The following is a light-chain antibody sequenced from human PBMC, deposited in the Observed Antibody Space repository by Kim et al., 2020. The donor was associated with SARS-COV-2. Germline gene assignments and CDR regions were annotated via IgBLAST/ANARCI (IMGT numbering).Light chain of an antibody. CDR1: ALPKQY. J-gene: IGLJ1*01. CDR2: KDT. CDR3: QSADITGTFYV. V-gene: IGLV3-25*03. Sequence: SYELTQPPSVSVSPGQTARITCSGDALPKQYAYWYQHKPGQAPLQVIHKDTERPSGIPERFSGSSSGTTVTLTITAAQTEDEADYYCQSADITGTFYVFGTGTKVTVL.